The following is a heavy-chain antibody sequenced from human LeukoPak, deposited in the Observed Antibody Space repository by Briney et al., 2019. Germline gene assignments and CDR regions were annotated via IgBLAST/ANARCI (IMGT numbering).Heavy chain of an antibody. Sequence: AGGSLRLSCAASGFTFSSYEMNWVRQAPGKGLEWVSYISSSGRSIYYADSVKGRFTISRDNAKNSLYLQMNNLRAEDTAVYYCARGSVYDGSGSYAESDYWGQGTLVTVSS. CDR2: ISSSGRSI. D-gene: IGHD3-10*01. CDR1: GFTFSSYE. J-gene: IGHJ4*02. CDR3: ARGSVYDGSGSYAESDY. V-gene: IGHV3-48*03.